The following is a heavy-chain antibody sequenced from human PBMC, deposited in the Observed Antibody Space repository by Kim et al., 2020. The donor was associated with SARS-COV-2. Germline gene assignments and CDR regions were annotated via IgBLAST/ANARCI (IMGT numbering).Heavy chain of an antibody. V-gene: IGHV3-30*18. CDR1: GFTFSSYG. CDR3: AKVVPRVLEYYFDY. Sequence: GGSLRLSCAASGFTFSSYGMHWVRQAPGKGLEWVAVISYDGSNKYYADSVKGRFTISRDNSKNTLYLQMNSLRAEDTAVYYCAKVVPRVLEYYFDYWGQGTLVTVSS. J-gene: IGHJ4*02. CDR2: ISYDGSNK.